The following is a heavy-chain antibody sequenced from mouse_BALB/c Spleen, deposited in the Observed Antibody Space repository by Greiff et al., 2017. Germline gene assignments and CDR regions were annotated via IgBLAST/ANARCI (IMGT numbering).Heavy chain of an antibody. Sequence: EVKLVESGGGLVQPGGSLKLSCAASGFDFSRYWMSWVRQAPGKGLEWIGEINPDSSTINYTPSLKDKFIISRDNAKNTLYLQMSKVRSEDTALYYCARLSEGFDYWGQGTTLTVSS. D-gene: IGHD3-2*02. CDR3: ARLSEGFDY. CDR1: GFDFSRYW. CDR2: INPDSSTI. J-gene: IGHJ2*01. V-gene: IGHV4-1*02.